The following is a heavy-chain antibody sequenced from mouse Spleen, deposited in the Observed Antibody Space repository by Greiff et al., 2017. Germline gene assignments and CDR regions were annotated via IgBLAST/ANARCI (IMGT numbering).Heavy chain of an antibody. D-gene: IGHD1-1*01. V-gene: IGHV1-53*01. CDR3: ASYYYGSSYWFAY. J-gene: IGHJ3*01. CDR2: INPSNGGT. Sequence: VQLQQPGAELVKPGASVKLSCKASGYTFTSYWMHWVKQRPGQGLEWIGNINPSNGGTNYNEKFKSKATLTVDKSSSTAYMQLSSLTSEDSAVYYCASYYYGSSYWFAYWGQGTLVTVSA. CDR1: GYTFTSYW.